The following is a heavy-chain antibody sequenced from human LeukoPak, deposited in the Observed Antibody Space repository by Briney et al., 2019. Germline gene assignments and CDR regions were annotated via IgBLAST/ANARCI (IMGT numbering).Heavy chain of an antibody. D-gene: IGHD6-19*01. CDR3: ASTGYSSGWYPFDY. Sequence: GGSLRLSCAASGFTFSSYWVSWVRQAPGKGLEWVANIKQDGSEKYYVDSVKGRFTISRDNAKNSLYLQMNSLRAEDTAVYYCASTGYSSGWYPFDYWGQGTLVTVSS. CDR2: IKQDGSEK. J-gene: IGHJ4*02. CDR1: GFTFSSYW. V-gene: IGHV3-7*01.